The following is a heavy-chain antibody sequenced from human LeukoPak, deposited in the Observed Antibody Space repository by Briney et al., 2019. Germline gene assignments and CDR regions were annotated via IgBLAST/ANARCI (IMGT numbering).Heavy chain of an antibody. V-gene: IGHV3-23*01. CDR2: LSGSGGST. J-gene: IGHJ6*02. CDR3: AKDRSYGMDV. Sequence: PGGSLRLSCAASGFTFSSYAMSWVRQAPGKGLEWVSALSGSGGSTYYADSVKGRFTISRDNFKNTLYLQMNSLRAEDTAVYYCAKDRSYGMDVWGQGTTVTVSS. CDR1: GFTFSSYA.